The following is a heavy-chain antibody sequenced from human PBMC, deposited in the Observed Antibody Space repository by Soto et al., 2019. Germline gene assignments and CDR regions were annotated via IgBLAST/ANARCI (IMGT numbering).Heavy chain of an antibody. J-gene: IGHJ3*02. CDR2: ISWNSGSI. V-gene: IGHV3-9*01. D-gene: IGHD2-8*01. CDR1: GFTFDDYA. Sequence: GGSLRLSCAASGFTFDDYAMHWVRQAPGKGLEWVSGISWNSGSIGYADSVKGRFTISRDNAKNSLYLQMNSLRAEDTALYYCAKAAEIVLMVYAIPSAFDIWGQGTMVTVSS. CDR3: AKAAEIVLMVYAIPSAFDI.